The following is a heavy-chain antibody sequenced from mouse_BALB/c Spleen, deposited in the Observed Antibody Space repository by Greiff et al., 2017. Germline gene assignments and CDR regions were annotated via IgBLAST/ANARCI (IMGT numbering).Heavy chain of an antibody. CDR2: ICYDGSN. Sequence: EVKLMESGPGLVKPSQSLSLTCSVTGYSITSGYYWNWIRQFPGNKLEWMGYICYDGSNNYNPSLKNRISITRDTSKNQFFLKLNSVTTEDTATYYCAIYYGYYFDYWGQGTTRTVSS. D-gene: IGHD2-2*01. CDR3: AIYYGYYFDY. V-gene: IGHV3-6*02. J-gene: IGHJ2*01. CDR1: GYSITSGYY.